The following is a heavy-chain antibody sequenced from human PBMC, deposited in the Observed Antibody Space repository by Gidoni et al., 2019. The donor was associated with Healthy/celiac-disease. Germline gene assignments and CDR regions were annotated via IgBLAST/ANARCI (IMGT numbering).Heavy chain of an antibody. CDR1: GGSISSYY. CDR3: AREKDSDDCSGGSCYGYYFDY. Sequence: QVQLQESGPGLVKPSETLSLTCTVSGGSISSYYWSWIRQPPGKGLEWIGYIYYSGSTNYNPSLKSRVTISVDTSKNQFSLKLSSVTAADTAVYYCAREKDSDDCSGGSCYGYYFDYWGQGTLVTVSS. D-gene: IGHD2-15*01. J-gene: IGHJ4*02. CDR2: IYYSGST. V-gene: IGHV4-59*01.